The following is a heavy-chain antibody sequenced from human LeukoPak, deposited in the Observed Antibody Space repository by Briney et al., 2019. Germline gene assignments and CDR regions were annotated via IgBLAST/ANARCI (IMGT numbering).Heavy chain of an antibody. D-gene: IGHD3-10*01. Sequence: LGESLKISCKGSGYSFTSYWIGWVRQMPGKGLEWMGIIYPGDSDTRYSPSFQGQVTISADKSISTAYLQWSSLKASDTAMYYCARRGSGSYYIPYYYYYMDVWGKGTTVTVSS. CDR1: GYSFTSYW. V-gene: IGHV5-51*01. J-gene: IGHJ6*03. CDR2: IYPGDSDT. CDR3: ARRGSGSYYIPYYYYYMDV.